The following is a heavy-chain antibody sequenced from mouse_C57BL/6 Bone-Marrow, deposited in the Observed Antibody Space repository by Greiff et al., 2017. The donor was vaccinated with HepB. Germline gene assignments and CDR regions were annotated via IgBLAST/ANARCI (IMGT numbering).Heavy chain of an antibody. Sequence: VKLQESGAELVRPGTSVKMSCKASGYTFTNYWIGWAKQRPGHGLEWIGDIYPGGGYTNYNEKFKGKATLTADKSSSTAYMQFSSLTSEDSAIYYCAREVFITTVVAHWYFDVWGTGTTVTVSS. D-gene: IGHD1-1*01. J-gene: IGHJ1*03. CDR1: GYTFTNYW. CDR3: AREVFITTVVAHWYFDV. V-gene: IGHV1-63*01. CDR2: IYPGGGYT.